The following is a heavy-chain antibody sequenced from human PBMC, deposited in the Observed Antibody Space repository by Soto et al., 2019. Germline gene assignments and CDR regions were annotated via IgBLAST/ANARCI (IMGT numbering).Heavy chain of an antibody. D-gene: IGHD2-15*01. J-gene: IGHJ6*02. Sequence: GGSLRLSCAASGLTFSSYAMSWVRQAPGKGLEWVSAISGSGGSTYYADSVKGRFTISRDNSKNTLYLQMNSLRAEDTAVYYCAKVGYCSGGSCYSPTQGYYYYGMDVWGQGTTVTVSS. CDR3: AKVGYCSGGSCYSPTQGYYYYGMDV. V-gene: IGHV3-23*01. CDR2: ISGSGGST. CDR1: GLTFSSYA.